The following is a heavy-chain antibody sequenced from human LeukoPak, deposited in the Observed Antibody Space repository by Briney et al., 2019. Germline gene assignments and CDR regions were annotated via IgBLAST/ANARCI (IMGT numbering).Heavy chain of an antibody. Sequence: SETLSLTCTVSGGSISSGGYYWSWIRQHPGKGLEWIGYIYYSGSTYYNPSLKSRVTISVDTSKNQFSLKLSSVTAADTAVYYCARAVGVVVTATVYYFDYWGQGTLVTVSS. CDR3: ARAVGVVVTATVYYFDY. CDR2: IYYSGST. D-gene: IGHD2-21*02. V-gene: IGHV4-31*03. J-gene: IGHJ4*02. CDR1: GGSISSGGYY.